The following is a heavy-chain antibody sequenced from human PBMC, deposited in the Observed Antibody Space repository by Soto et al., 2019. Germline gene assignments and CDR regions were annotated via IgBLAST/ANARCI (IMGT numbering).Heavy chain of an antibody. CDR1: GGSISSGSHT. Sequence: SETLSLTCAVSGGSISSGSHTWSWIRQPPGKGLEWIGYIYHSGSTYYNPSLKSRVTISVDGSKDQFSLKLTSVTAADTAVYYCARATNEDWFDPWGQGTLVTVSS. J-gene: IGHJ5*02. CDR2: IYHSGST. D-gene: IGHD1-1*01. CDR3: ARATNEDWFDP. V-gene: IGHV4-30-2*01.